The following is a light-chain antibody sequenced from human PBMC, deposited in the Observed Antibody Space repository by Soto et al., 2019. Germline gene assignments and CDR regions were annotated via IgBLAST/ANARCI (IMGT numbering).Light chain of an antibody. J-gene: IGKJ1*01. V-gene: IGKV3-20*01. CDR1: QSVSNNY. Sequence: DFAHSTSTMSLPLGQRASLSCRASQSVSNNYLAWYQKKPGQPPRLLIYGASNRATGIPDRFSGSGSGTDFTLTISRLEPEDFAVYYWQQYGSSGTFGQGSNV. CDR3: QQYGSSGT. CDR2: GAS.